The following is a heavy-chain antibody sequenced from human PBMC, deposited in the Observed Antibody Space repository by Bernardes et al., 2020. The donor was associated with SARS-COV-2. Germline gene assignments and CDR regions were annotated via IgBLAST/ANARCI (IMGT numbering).Heavy chain of an antibody. CDR3: MRRGAVAGTGVDY. V-gene: IGHV4-39*01. CDR2: MYYSGST. Sequence: SETLSLTCTVSGGSISSSNYSWGWIRQPPGKGLQWIASMYYSGSTYYNPSLKSRLTMSVDTSRNQFSLKLSSATAADTAVYFCMRRGAVAGTGVDYWGQGTLVTVSS. J-gene: IGHJ4*02. CDR1: GGSISSSNYS. D-gene: IGHD6-13*01.